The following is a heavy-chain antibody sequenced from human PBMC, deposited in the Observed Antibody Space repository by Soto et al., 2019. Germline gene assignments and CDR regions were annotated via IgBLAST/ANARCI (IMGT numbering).Heavy chain of an antibody. V-gene: IGHV1-3*01. J-gene: IGHJ4*02. CDR3: ARELQGLYYFDY. CDR2: INAGNGHT. Sequence: ASVKVSCKASEYTFTSYVMHWVRQAPGQSLEWIGWINAGNGHTKYSQKFQDRVTITRDTSANTAYMELSRLRSEDTAVYYCARELQGLYYFDYWGQGALVTVAS. D-gene: IGHD4-4*01. CDR1: EYTFTSYV.